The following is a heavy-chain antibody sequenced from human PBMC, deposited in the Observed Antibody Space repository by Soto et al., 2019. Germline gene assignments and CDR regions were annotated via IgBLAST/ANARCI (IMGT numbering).Heavy chain of an antibody. Sequence: GGSLRLSCAASGFTFDDYAMHWVRQAPGKGLEWVSGISWNSGSIGYADSVKGRFTISRDNAKNSLYLQMNSLRAEDTALYYCAKDRSDFWSGYYDAFDIWGQGTMVTVSS. CDR2: ISWNSGSI. J-gene: IGHJ3*02. CDR3: AKDRSDFWSGYYDAFDI. D-gene: IGHD3-3*01. CDR1: GFTFDDYA. V-gene: IGHV3-9*01.